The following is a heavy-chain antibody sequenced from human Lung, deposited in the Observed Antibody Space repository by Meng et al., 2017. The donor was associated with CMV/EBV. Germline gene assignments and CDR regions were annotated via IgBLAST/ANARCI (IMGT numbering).Heavy chain of an antibody. Sequence: SETLSLTCTFSGGSISSTVYYWGWVRQPPGKGLEWIATFFYGGDTYYNPSLKSRVTMSVDTSKNQFSLKLDSVTAADTAVDYRTKVPTPIWGQGTLVTVSS. CDR2: FFYGGDT. CDR3: TKVPTPI. V-gene: IGHV4-39*07. CDR1: GGSISSTVYY. J-gene: IGHJ4*02.